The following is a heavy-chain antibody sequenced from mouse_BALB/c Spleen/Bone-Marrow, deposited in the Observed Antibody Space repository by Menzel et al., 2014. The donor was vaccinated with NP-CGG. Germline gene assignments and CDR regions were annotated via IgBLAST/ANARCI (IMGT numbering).Heavy chain of an antibody. J-gene: IGHJ3*01. CDR1: GFNIKDTY. CDR2: IDPANGNT. Sequence: DVQLQESGAELVKPGASVKLSCTASGFNIKDTYMHWVKQRPEQGLEWIGRIDPANGNTKYDPKFQGKATITADTSSNTAYLQLSSLTSEDTAAYYCARLDLFAYLGQGTLVTVSA. CDR3: ARLDLFAY. V-gene: IGHV14-3*02.